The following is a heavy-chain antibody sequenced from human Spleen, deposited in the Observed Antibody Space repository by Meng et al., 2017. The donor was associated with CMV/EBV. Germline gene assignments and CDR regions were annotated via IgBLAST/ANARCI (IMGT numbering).Heavy chain of an antibody. D-gene: IGHD6-13*01. CDR1: EFTFSSYA. CDR2: ITGSGGST. CDR3: AKAFSASWYRENYDY. Sequence: GESLKISCAASEFTFSSYAMSWVRQAPGRGLEWVSAITGSGGSTYYADSVKGRFTVSRDNSKNSLSLQMNSLRDEDTAVYYCAKAFSASWYRENYDYWGQGTLVTVSS. J-gene: IGHJ4*02. V-gene: IGHV3-23*01.